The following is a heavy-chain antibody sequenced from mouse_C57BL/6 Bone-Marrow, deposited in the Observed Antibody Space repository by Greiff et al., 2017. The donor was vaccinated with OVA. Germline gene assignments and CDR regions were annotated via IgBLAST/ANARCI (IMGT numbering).Heavy chain of an antibody. Sequence: QVQLQQPGAELVRPGSSVKLSCKASGYTFTSYWMDWVKQRPGQGLEWIGNIYPSDSETHYNQKFKDKATLTVDKSSSTAYMQLSSLTSEDSAVYYCARFGNYLPWAMDYWGQGTTLTVSS. D-gene: IGHD2-1*01. J-gene: IGHJ2*01. CDR1: GYTFTSYW. V-gene: IGHV1-61*01. CDR3: ARFGNYLPWAMDY. CDR2: IYPSDSET.